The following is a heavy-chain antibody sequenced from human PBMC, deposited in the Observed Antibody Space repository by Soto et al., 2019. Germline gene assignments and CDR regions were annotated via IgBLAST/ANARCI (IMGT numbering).Heavy chain of an antibody. CDR2: ISGSGGST. CDR3: AKDPSLDDYGDYGYYYYGMDV. V-gene: IGHV3-23*01. Sequence: GGSLRLSCAASGFTFSSYAMSWVRRAPGKGLEWVSAISGSGGSTYYADSVKGRFTISRDNSKNTLYLQMNSLRAEDTAVYYCAKDPSLDDYGDYGYYYYGMDVWGQGTTVTVSS. D-gene: IGHD4-17*01. J-gene: IGHJ6*02. CDR1: GFTFSSYA.